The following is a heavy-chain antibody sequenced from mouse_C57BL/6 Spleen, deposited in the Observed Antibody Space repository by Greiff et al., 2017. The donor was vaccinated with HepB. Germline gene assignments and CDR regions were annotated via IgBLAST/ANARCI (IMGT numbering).Heavy chain of an antibody. CDR2: IRNKANGYTT. V-gene: IGHV7-3*01. Sequence: EVKLVESGGGLVQPGGSLSLSCAASGFTFTDYYMSWVRQPPGKALEWLGFIRNKANGYTTEYSASVKGRFTISRDNSQSILYLQMNALTTEDSAIYYCARDDYDGFAYWGQGTLVTVSA. CDR3: ARDDYDGFAY. CDR1: GFTFTDYY. J-gene: IGHJ3*01. D-gene: IGHD2-4*01.